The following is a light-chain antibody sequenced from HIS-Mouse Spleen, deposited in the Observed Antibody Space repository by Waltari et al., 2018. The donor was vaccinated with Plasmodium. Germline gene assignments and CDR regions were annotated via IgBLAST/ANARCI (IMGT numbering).Light chain of an antibody. CDR3: MIWHSSAWV. V-gene: IGLV5-45*03. CDR1: SGINAGTYS. CDR2: YKSDSDK. Sequence: QAVLTQPSSLSASPGASASLTCTLLSGINAGTYSIYWYQQQPGSPPQYPLRYKSDSDKQQGSGVPSRFSGSKDASANAGILLIAGLQSEDEADYYCMIWHSSAWVFGGGTKLTVL. J-gene: IGLJ3*02.